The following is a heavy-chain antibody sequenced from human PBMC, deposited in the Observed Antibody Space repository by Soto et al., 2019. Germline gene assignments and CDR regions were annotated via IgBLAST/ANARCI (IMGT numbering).Heavy chain of an antibody. J-gene: IGHJ6*03. Sequence: QVQLLQSGPEVKKPGASVKVSCKASGYTFTNYGITWVRQAPGQGLEWRGGIGAYNGDTHYTEKLQGRVTRTTDTSTSTAYMELRGLKSDDTAVYYCARVPQSVGYFYYYLDVWGKGTTVTVSS. CDR1: GYTFTNYG. CDR3: ARVPQSVGYFYYYLDV. V-gene: IGHV1-18*01. CDR2: IGAYNGDT.